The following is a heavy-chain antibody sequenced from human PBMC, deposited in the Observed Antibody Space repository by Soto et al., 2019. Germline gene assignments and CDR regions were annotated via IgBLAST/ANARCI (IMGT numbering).Heavy chain of an antibody. CDR1: GYSFTSYW. J-gene: IGHJ5*02. Sequence: LGESLKISCKGSGYSFTSYWISWVRQMPGKGLEWMGRIDPSDSYTNYSPSFQGHVTISADKSISTAYLQWSSLKASDTAMYYCARHYVAPPNYDILTGYYYEFDPWGQGTLVTVSS. D-gene: IGHD3-9*01. V-gene: IGHV5-10-1*01. CDR3: ARHYVAPPNYDILTGYYYEFDP. CDR2: IDPSDSYT.